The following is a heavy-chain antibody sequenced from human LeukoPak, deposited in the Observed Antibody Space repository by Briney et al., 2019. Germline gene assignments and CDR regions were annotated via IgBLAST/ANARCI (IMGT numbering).Heavy chain of an antibody. CDR2: INPNSGGT. V-gene: IGHV1-2*02. J-gene: IGHJ6*02. D-gene: IGHD3-10*01. Sequence: GASVKVSCKASGYTFTGYYIHWVRQAPGQGLEWMGCINPNSGGTKYAQRFQGRVTMTRDTSISTAYMELSRLTSDDTAAYHCARTGSMDFWGQGTTVTVSS. CDR3: ARTGSMDF. CDR1: GYTFTGYY.